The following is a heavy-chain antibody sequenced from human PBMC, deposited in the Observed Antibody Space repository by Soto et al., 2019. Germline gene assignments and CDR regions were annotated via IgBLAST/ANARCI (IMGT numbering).Heavy chain of an antibody. J-gene: IGHJ6*02. Sequence: EVQLVESGGGLVQPGGSLRLSCLASEFTFNTYWMNWVRQAPGRGLEWVANIKDDGSEKNYVDSVKGRFTISRDNAKNSLYLQMTSPRGEDTAVYFCARDWGTPGRGSAVGYYYHYGMDVWGQGTTVTVSS. CDR1: EFTFNTYW. CDR3: ARDWGTPGRGSAVGYYYHYGMDV. CDR2: IKDDGSEK. D-gene: IGHD3-16*01. V-gene: IGHV3-7*05.